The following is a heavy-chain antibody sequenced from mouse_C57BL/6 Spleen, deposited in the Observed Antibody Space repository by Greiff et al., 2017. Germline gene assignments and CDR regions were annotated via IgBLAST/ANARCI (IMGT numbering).Heavy chain of an antibody. Sequence: EVQLQQSGAELVRPGASVKLSCTASGFNIKDDYMHWVKQRPEQGLEWIGWIDPENGDTEYASKFQGKATITADTSSNTAYLQLSSLTSEDTAVYYCTTSDTTVVFDYWGQGTTLTVSS. CDR3: TTSDTTVVFDY. CDR1: GFNIKDDY. D-gene: IGHD1-1*01. J-gene: IGHJ2*01. CDR2: IDPENGDT. V-gene: IGHV14-4*01.